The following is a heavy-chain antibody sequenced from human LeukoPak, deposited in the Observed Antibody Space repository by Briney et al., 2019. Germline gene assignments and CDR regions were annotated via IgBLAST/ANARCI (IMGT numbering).Heavy chain of an antibody. CDR3: ARHDYGALFNF. CDR1: GFTFSSYE. D-gene: IGHD4-17*01. CDR2: IYSGGST. J-gene: IGHJ4*02. Sequence: GGSLRLSCAASGFTFSSYEMNWVRRAPGKGLEWVSIIYSGGSTYYADSVKGRFTISRDNSKNTLYLQMNSLRAEDTAVYYCARHDYGALFNFWGQGTLVTVSS. V-gene: IGHV3-66*04.